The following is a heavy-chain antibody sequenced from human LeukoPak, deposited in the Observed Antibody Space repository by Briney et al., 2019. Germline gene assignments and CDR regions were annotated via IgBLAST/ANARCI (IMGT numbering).Heavy chain of an antibody. CDR2: IYYSGST. Sequence: SETLSLTCTVSGGSISSSSYYWGWIRQPPGKGLEWIGSIYYSGSTYYNPSLKSRVTISVDTSKNQFSLKLSSVTAADTAVYYCASPGGGPTDYWGQGTLVTVSS. CDR3: ASPGGGPTDY. J-gene: IGHJ4*02. CDR1: GGSISSSSYY. D-gene: IGHD3-16*01. V-gene: IGHV4-39*01.